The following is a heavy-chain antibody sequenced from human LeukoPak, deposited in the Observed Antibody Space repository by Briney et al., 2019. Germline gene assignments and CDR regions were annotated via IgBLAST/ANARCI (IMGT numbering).Heavy chain of an antibody. Sequence: SQTLSLTCAISGDSVSSTAWNWIRQSPSRGLEWLGRTYYRSKWYNDYAVSVKSRITINPDTSKNQFTLQLNSVTPEDTAVYYCARGGRGYCTSSSCYFDYWGQGTLVTVSS. CDR3: ARGGRGYCTSSSCYFDY. CDR2: TYYRSKWYN. CDR1: GDSVSSTA. D-gene: IGHD2-2*01. J-gene: IGHJ4*02. V-gene: IGHV6-1*01.